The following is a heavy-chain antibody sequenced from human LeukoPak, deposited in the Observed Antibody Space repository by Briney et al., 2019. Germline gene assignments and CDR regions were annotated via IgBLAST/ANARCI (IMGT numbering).Heavy chain of an antibody. CDR2: LYTSGST. Sequence: SETLSLTCTVSGVSISSYYWSWIRQPAGKGLEWIGRLYTSGSTNHNPSLKSRVTISVDTSKNQFSLKLSSVTAADTAVYYCATEGLPHKYSSSSFLDYWGQGTLVTVSS. V-gene: IGHV4-4*07. CDR1: GVSISSYY. CDR3: ATEGLPHKYSSSSFLDY. J-gene: IGHJ4*02. D-gene: IGHD6-6*01.